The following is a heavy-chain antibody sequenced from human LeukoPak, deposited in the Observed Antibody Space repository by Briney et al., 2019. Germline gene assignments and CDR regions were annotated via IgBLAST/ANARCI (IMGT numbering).Heavy chain of an antibody. CDR3: ARVKAPYYDFWSGSPLSYYYYMDV. V-gene: IGHV4-61*01. Sequence: SETLSLTCTVSGGSISSGSYYWSWIRQPPGKGLEWIGYIYYSGSTNYNPSLKSRVTISVDTSKNQFSLKLSSVTAADTAVYYCARVKAPYYDFWSGSPLSYYYYMDVWGKGTTVTVSS. J-gene: IGHJ6*03. CDR2: IYYSGST. CDR1: GGSISSGSYY. D-gene: IGHD3-3*01.